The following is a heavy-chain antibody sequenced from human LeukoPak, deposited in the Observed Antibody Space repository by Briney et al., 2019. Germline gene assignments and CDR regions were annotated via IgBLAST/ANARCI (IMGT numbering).Heavy chain of an antibody. Sequence: PGGSLRLSCAASGFTFRSYEMNWVRQAPGKGLEWVSYISSSGNTIYYADSVKGRFTISRDTSKNTLSLQMSSLRVEDTAVYFCAREKGRGVISPYYDCWGQGTLVTVSS. CDR3: AREKGRGVISPYYDC. V-gene: IGHV3-48*03. J-gene: IGHJ4*02. D-gene: IGHD3-10*01. CDR1: GFTFRSYE. CDR2: ISSSGNTI.